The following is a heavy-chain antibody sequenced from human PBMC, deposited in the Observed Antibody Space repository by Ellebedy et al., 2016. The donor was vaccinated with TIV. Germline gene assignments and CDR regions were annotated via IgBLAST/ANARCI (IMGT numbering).Heavy chain of an antibody. CDR1: GGSFSGYY. V-gene: IGHV4-34*01. J-gene: IGHJ4*02. Sequence: MPSETLSLTCAVYGGSFSGYYWSWIRQPPGKGLEWIGEINHSGSTNYNPSLKSRVTVSVDTSKNQFSLKLSSVTAADTAVYYCARGPPSVAAAGTPDYFDYWGQGTLVTVSS. CDR3: ARGPPSVAAAGTPDYFDY. CDR2: INHSGST. D-gene: IGHD6-13*01.